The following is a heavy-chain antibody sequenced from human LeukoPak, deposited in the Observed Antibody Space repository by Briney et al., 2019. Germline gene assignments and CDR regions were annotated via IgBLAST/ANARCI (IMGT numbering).Heavy chain of an antibody. Sequence: PSETLSLTCSVSGGSINSDYWIWIRQPPGKGLEWIGYIYHSGSTNYNPSLKSRVTISIDKSKKQFSLKLISVTAADTAIYYCARVGGMTTINNAAFDIWGQGTMVTVSS. CDR2: IYHSGST. CDR1: GGSINSDY. J-gene: IGHJ3*02. CDR3: ARVGGMTTINNAAFDI. V-gene: IGHV4-59*01. D-gene: IGHD5-24*01.